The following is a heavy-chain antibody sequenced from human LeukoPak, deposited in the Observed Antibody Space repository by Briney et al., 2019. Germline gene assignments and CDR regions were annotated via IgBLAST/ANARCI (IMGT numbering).Heavy chain of an antibody. D-gene: IGHD4-11*01. CDR1: GGSISSGSYY. CDR3: ARGPYMCCGMDV. V-gene: IGHV4-61*01. CDR2: IYYSGST. Sequence: SETLSLTCTVSGGSISSGSYYWSWIRQPPGKGLEWIGYIYYSGSTTYNPSLKSRVTISVDTSKNQFSLKLSSVTAADTAVYYCARGPYMCCGMDVWGQGTTVTVSS. J-gene: IGHJ6*02.